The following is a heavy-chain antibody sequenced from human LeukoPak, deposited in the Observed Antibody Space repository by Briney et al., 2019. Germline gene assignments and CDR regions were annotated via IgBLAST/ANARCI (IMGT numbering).Heavy chain of an antibody. J-gene: IGHJ5*02. CDR3: ARVVAAAGSDNWFDP. D-gene: IGHD6-13*01. V-gene: IGHV3-20*01. CDR2: INWNGGST. Sequence: PGGSLRLSCAASGFTFDDYGMSWVRQAPGKGLEWVSGINWNGGSTGYADSVKGRFTISRDNAKNSLYLQMNSLRAEDTALYHCARVVAAAGSDNWFDPWGQATLVTVST. CDR1: GFTFDDYG.